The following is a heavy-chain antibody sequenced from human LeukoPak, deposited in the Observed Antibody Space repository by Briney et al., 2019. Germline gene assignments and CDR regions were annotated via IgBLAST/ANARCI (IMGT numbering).Heavy chain of an antibody. Sequence: SETLSLTCAVYGGSFSGYYWSWIRQPPGKGLEWIGEINHSGSTNYNPSLKSRVTISVDTSKNQFSLKLSSVTAADTAVYYCARGISRFGEFRPYYFDYWGQGTLVTVSS. CDR3: ARGISRFGEFRPYYFDY. D-gene: IGHD3-10*01. CDR2: INHSGST. CDR1: GGSFSGYY. V-gene: IGHV4-34*01. J-gene: IGHJ4*02.